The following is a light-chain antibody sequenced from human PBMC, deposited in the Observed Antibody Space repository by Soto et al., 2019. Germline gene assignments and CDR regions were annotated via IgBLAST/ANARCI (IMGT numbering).Light chain of an antibody. V-gene: IGLV1-40*01. CDR2: SNN. CDR1: SSNVGAGYD. J-gene: IGLJ3*02. CDR3: HSYDSSLSPWV. Sequence: QSVLTQPPSVSGAPGQRVTISCTGTSSNVGAGYDVHWYHQLPGTAPKLLIYSNNNRPSGVPDRFSGSKSGTSASLAITGLQTDDEADYYCHSYDSSLSPWVFGGGTKLTVL.